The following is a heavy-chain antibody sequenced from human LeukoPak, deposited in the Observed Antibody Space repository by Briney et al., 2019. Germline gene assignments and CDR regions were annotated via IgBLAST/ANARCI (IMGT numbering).Heavy chain of an antibody. Sequence: GGSLRLSCAASGVTFTRYWMHWVRQTPGKGLVWVSRVNPDGSSTTYGDSVKGRFTSSRDNAKHTLYLQMNSLRVDDTAVYYCARGGSYGDYWGQGILVTVSS. CDR3: ARGGSYGDY. D-gene: IGHD3-16*01. V-gene: IGHV3-74*01. CDR2: VNPDGSST. J-gene: IGHJ4*02. CDR1: GVTFTRYW.